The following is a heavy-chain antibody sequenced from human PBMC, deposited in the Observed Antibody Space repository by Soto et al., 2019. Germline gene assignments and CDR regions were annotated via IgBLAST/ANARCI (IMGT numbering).Heavy chain of an antibody. CDR2: INVDNGDT. V-gene: IGHV1-3*01. CDR3: ARVGLKYLRWFDP. CDR1: GYSFRSYG. D-gene: IGHD6-6*01. J-gene: IGHJ5*02. Sequence: ASVKVSCKASGYSFRSYGIQWVHQAPGQSLEWMGWINVDNGDTKYSQNFQDRVTILRDTSASTVYMELSSLRTEDTAVYYCARVGLKYLRWFDPWGQGSLVTVSS.